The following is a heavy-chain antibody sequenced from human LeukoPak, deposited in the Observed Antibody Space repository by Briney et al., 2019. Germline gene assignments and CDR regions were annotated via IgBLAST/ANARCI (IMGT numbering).Heavy chain of an antibody. V-gene: IGHV3-23*01. CDR1: RSTFSSFG. J-gene: IGHJ4*02. CDR2: ISGSGGST. CDR3: AKPWLEDGDYWSFNY. Sequence: GGTLRLSCAASRSTFSSFGMSWVRQAPGKGLEWVSAISGSGGSTYYADSVEGRFTISRDNSNNTLYLQMNSLRAEDTSVYYCAKPWLEDGDYWSFNYWGQGTLVTVSS. D-gene: IGHD4-17*01.